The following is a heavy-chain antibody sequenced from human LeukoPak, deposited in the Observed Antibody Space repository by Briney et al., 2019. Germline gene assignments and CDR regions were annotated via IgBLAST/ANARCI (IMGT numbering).Heavy chain of an antibody. D-gene: IGHD2-2*01. CDR2: ISGSGGST. J-gene: IGHJ4*02. CDR3: AQDAPVNSVVVTAANS. CDR1: GFTFSSYA. V-gene: IGHV3-23*01. Sequence: GGSLRLSCAASGFTFSSYAMSWVRQAPGKGLEWVSVISGSGGSTYYADSVKGRFTISRDNSKNTLYLQMNSLRAEDTAVYYCAQDAPVNSVVVTAANSWGQGTLVTVSS.